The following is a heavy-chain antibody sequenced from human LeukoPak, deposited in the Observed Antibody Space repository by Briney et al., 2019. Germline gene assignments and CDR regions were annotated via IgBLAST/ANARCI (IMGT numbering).Heavy chain of an antibody. CDR1: GVTFSSYT. Sequence: GALRLSCAASGVTFSSYTMNWLRQAPRQGLEWVSYISSGGGSIFYADSVKGRFSISRDNAKNSLYLQMNSLRDDDTAVDFCERELRGTYLDYWGQGTLSPSPQ. CDR2: ISSGGGSI. J-gene: IGHJ4*02. V-gene: IGHV3-48*02. CDR3: ERELRGTYLDY. D-gene: IGHD2-15*01.